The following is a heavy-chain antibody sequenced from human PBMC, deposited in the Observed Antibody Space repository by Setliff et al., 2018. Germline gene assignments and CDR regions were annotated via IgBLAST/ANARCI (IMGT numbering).Heavy chain of an antibody. J-gene: IGHJ5*02. CDR2: IYSGDRNT. CDR3: GKDPGGYCSGGSCYSRRFDP. V-gene: IGHV3-23*03. D-gene: IGHD2-15*01. CDR1: GFTFSTYA. Sequence: GGSLRLSCAASGFTFSTYAMSWVRQAPEKGLEWVSTIYSGDRNTFYTDSVKGRFTIFRDGSKNTLYLQMTSLRAEDTAVYYCGKDPGGYCSGGSCYSRRFDPWGQGTLVTVSS.